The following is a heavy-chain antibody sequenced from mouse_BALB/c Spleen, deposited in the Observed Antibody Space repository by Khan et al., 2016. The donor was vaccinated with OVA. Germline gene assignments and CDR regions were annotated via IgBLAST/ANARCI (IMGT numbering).Heavy chain of an antibody. CDR3: SVDGYFSAWFAY. J-gene: IGHJ3*01. CDR2: INPNNGGT. V-gene: IGHV1-26*01. D-gene: IGHD2-3*01. Sequence: VRLQQSGPDLVKPGASVKISCKASGYSFTGYYMHWVKQSHGKSLEWIGRINPNNGGTSYNQKFKGKAILNVDKSSSTASMQLRSLTSDDSAVYYWSVDGYFSAWFAYWGQGTLVTVPA. CDR1: GYSFTGYY.